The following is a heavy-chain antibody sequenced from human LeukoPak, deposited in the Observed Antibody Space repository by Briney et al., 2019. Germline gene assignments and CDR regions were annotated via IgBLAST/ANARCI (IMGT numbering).Heavy chain of an antibody. CDR1: GGSFGSYY. D-gene: IGHD3-22*01. V-gene: IGHV4-34*01. CDR3: ASIYDSSGHYYVVRDY. Sequence: SETLSLTCAVYGGSFGSYYWSWIRQPPGKGLEWIGEINHTGGTNYNPSLKSRVTISVDTSKNQFSLKLSSVTAADTAVYYCASIYDSSGHYYVVRDYWGQGTLVTVSS. CDR2: INHTGGT. J-gene: IGHJ4*02.